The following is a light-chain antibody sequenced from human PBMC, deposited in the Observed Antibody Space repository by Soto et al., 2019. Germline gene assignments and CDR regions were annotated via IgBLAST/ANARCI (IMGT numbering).Light chain of an antibody. CDR3: QQYNNWPRT. Sequence: EIVLTQSPGPLSLSPGERATLSCRASQSVSNNYLAWYQQKPGQAPRLLIHGATTRATGIPARFSGSGSGTEFTLTISSLQSEDFAVYYCQQYNNWPRTFGQGTKV. CDR1: QSVSNN. V-gene: IGKV3-15*01. J-gene: IGKJ1*01. CDR2: GAT.